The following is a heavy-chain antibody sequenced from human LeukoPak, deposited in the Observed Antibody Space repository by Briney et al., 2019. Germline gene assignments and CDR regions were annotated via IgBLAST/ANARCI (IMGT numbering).Heavy chain of an antibody. CDR3: AKDKHPYYYGSGSYYPGHNWFDP. Sequence: GGSLRLSCAASGFTFSSYAMSWVRQAPGKGLEWVSAISGSGGSTYYADSVKGRFTISRDNSKNTLYLQMNSLRAEDTAVYYCAKDKHPYYYGSGSYYPGHNWFDPWGQGTLVTVSS. CDR2: ISGSGGST. V-gene: IGHV3-23*01. J-gene: IGHJ5*02. CDR1: GFTFSSYA. D-gene: IGHD3-10*01.